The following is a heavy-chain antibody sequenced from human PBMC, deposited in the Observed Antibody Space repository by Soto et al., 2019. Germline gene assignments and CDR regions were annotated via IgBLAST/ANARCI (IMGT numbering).Heavy chain of an antibody. D-gene: IGHD6-19*01. CDR3: SRDFPYYGSSGSYYDY. CDR1: GDSVSGNSAA. CDR2: TYYRAKGNN. J-gene: IGHJ4*01. V-gene: IGHV6-1*01. Sequence: PSQTLAPTCALSGDSVSGNSAAWNWIRQSPSRGREWLGRTYYRAKGNNDYAGCVKSGIPGTPDRCKILFALHLNTVIPEDTAVYYCSRDFPYYGSSGSYYDYWGRGARVPVSS.